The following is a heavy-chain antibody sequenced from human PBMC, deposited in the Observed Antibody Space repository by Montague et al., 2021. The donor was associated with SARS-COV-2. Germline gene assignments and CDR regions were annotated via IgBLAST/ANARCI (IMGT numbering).Heavy chain of an antibody. CDR2: ISSRIDT. D-gene: IGHD4-23*01. CDR1: GFSFSAST. J-gene: IGHJ4*02. Sequence: SLRLSCAASGFSFSASTMCWVRQAPGKGLEWVSSISSRIDTSYADPVKGRFTISRDNTDNSLYLQMGSLRAEDTGLYYCATISRWQLLFDSDDYIDNWGLGTQVTVSS. V-gene: IGHV3-69-1*02. CDR3: ATISRWQLLFDSDDYIDN.